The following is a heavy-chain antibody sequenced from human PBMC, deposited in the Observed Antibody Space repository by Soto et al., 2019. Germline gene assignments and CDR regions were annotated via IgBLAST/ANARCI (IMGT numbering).Heavy chain of an antibody. Sequence: QVQLVESGGGVVQPGRSLRLSCAASGFTFSSYGMHWVRQAPGKGLEWVAVISYDGSNKYYADSVKGRFTISRDNSKSTLYLQMNSLRAEDTAVYYCAKVYYDSSGYHLSLDYWGQGTLVTVSS. V-gene: IGHV3-30*18. CDR2: ISYDGSNK. CDR3: AKVYYDSSGYHLSLDY. J-gene: IGHJ4*02. CDR1: GFTFSSYG. D-gene: IGHD3-22*01.